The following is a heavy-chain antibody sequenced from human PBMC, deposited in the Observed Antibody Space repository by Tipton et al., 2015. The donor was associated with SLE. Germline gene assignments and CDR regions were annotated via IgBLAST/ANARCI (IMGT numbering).Heavy chain of an antibody. J-gene: IGHJ2*01. V-gene: IGHV1-18*04. CDR1: DYPLTNYG. CDR2: IDSYNGYT. CDR3: ARGFDGSPRYFDL. D-gene: IGHD5-24*01. Sequence: QSGAEVKKPGASVKVSCKSSDYPLTNYGITWVRQAPGQGLEWMGWIDSYNGYTKYAQNLRGRVTMTSDTSTSTAYMELRSLRYDDTSVYYCARGFDGSPRYFDLWGRGTLVTVSS.